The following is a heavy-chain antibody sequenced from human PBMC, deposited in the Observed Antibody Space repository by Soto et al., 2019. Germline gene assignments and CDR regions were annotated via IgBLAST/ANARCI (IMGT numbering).Heavy chain of an antibody. CDR3: ARVIPGAEAWFDP. CDR2: ISAYTDDP. CDR1: GNTFTNFG. J-gene: IGHJ5*02. V-gene: IGHV1-18*01. D-gene: IGHD2-2*01. Sequence: QGQLVQSGAEVKKPGASVKVSCTASGNTFTNFGVTWVRQPPGQGFEWMGWISAYTDDPTYAQKFQGRVTMTIDTSTSTAYLDLRSLTSDDTAVYYCARVIPGAEAWFDPWGQGTLVTVSS.